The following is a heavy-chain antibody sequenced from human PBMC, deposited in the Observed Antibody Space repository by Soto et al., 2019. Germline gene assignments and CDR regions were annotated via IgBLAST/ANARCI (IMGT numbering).Heavy chain of an antibody. CDR3: VTVNLVGAAYYFDY. D-gene: IGHD1-26*01. J-gene: IGHJ4*02. CDR1: GGSIRNGDYY. CDR2: VYYSGTT. V-gene: IGHV4-30-4*01. Sequence: QVQLQEWGPGLVKPSQTLSLTCTVSGGSIRNGDYYRGWIRQPPGKGLEWIGYVYYSGTTYSHPSLKSRVTISVDTSENEFSLRLSSVTAADTAVYYCVTVNLVGAAYYFDYWGPGNLVTVSS.